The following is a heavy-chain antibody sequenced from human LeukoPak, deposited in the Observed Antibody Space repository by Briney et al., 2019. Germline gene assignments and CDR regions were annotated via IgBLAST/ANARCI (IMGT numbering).Heavy chain of an antibody. J-gene: IGHJ3*02. V-gene: IGHV3-13*01. CDR2: IGVGGDT. D-gene: IGHD6-19*01. CDR1: GFTFSKYD. Sequence: GGSLGLSCAASGFTFSKYDMYWVRQTTGEGLECVSAIGVGGDTKYTDSVKGRFTISRENGKESLYLHMNSLRAEDTAVYYCVRGGIRLAGLDAFDIWGQGTVVAVFS. CDR3: VRGGIRLAGLDAFDI.